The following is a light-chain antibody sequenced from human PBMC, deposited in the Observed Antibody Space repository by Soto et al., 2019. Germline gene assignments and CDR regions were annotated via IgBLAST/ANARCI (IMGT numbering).Light chain of an antibody. CDR3: LQDYITPFT. V-gene: IGKV1-6*01. CDR2: AAS. J-gene: IGKJ3*01. CDR1: QGIRND. Sequence: AVPMTQSPSSLSASVGDRVTITCRASQGIRNDLGWYQQSPGKAPKLLIYAASSLQSGVPLRFSGSGSGTDSTLTISSLQPEDFASYYCLQDYITPFTFGPGTKVDIK.